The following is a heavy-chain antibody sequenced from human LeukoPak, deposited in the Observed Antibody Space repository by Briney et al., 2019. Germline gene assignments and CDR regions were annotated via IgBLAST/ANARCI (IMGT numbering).Heavy chain of an antibody. D-gene: IGHD4-17*01. CDR2: IDPNGGTT. Sequence: VASVKVSCKASGYSFSVYSIDWVRQAPGQGLEWVGTIDPNGGTTSLAQKFQGRVTLTRDMSTNTVSMELRSLRPEDTAVYCCAREGGTREYNGDTWRHFFDFWGQGTLVTVSA. V-gene: IGHV1-46*01. J-gene: IGHJ4*02. CDR1: GYSFSVYS. CDR3: AREGGTREYNGDTWRHFFDF.